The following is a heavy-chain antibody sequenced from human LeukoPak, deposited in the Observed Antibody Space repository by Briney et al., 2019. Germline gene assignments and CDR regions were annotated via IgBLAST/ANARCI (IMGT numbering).Heavy chain of an antibody. CDR2: IYSGDSDT. CDR1: GDGSSYYW. J-gene: IGHJ3*01. Sequence: GESLKISCKAFGDGSSYYWNGWVRQISRKGLEWVGTIYSGDSDTRYNPSFQGQVTISADKSINTAYLQWNSLKASNTAMDDCAGRANTGQDFCAYDVWGQGTLVSV. D-gene: IGHD2-8*02. V-gene: IGHV5-51*01. CDR3: AGRANTGQDFCAYDV.